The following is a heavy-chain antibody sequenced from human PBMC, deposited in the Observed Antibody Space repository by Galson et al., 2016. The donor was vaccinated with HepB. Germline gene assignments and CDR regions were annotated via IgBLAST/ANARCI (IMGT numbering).Heavy chain of an antibody. CDR2: ISSSGSTI. J-gene: IGHJ4*02. CDR1: GFTFSDYY. V-gene: IGHV3-11*01. CDR3: VKGPGMAVAKYYFDY. Sequence: SLRLSCAASGFTFSDYYMSWIRQAPGKGLEWVSYISSSGSTIYYADSVKGRFTISRDNAKDSLYLQMNSLRPEDTALYYCVKGPGMAVAKYYFDYWGQGTLVTVSS. D-gene: IGHD6-19*01.